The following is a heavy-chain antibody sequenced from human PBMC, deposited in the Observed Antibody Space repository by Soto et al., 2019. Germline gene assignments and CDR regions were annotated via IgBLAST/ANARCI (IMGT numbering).Heavy chain of an antibody. V-gene: IGHV1-69*13. Sequence: SVKVSCKASGGTFSSYAISWVRQAPGQGLEWMGGIIPIFGTANYAQKFQGRVTITADESTSTAYMELSSLRSEDTAVYYCASRTFLRRDWYFDLWGRGNLVTVSS. CDR1: GGTFSSYA. CDR2: IIPIFGTA. CDR3: ASRTFLRRDWYFDL. J-gene: IGHJ2*01.